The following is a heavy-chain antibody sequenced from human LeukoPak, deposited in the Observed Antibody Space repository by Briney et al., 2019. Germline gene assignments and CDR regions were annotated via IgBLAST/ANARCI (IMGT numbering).Heavy chain of an antibody. CDR1: GFTFSSYW. D-gene: IGHD3-22*01. CDR3: AVSFRYLDL. Sequence: GGSLRLSCAASGFTFSSYWMHWVRQAPGKGLVWVSRINSDGRSTSYADSVKGRFTISRDNAKNTLFLQMNSLRVEDTAIYYCAVSFRYLDLWGRGTLVTVSS. V-gene: IGHV3-74*01. CDR2: INSDGRST. J-gene: IGHJ2*01.